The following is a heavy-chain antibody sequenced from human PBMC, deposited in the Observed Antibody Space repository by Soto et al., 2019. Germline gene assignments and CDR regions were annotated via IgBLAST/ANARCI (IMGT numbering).Heavy chain of an antibody. D-gene: IGHD4-17*01. V-gene: IGHV3-48*02. J-gene: IGHJ4*02. CDR1: GFSVRSYG. CDR3: ARDSDPVTPDYSDY. Sequence: GGSLRLSCAASGFSVRSYGMNWVRQAPGKGLECISSMPSSGNNIYYADSVKGRFTMSRDDAKNSLYLQMGSLRDEDTAVYYCARDSDPVTPDYSDYWGQGTLVTVSS. CDR2: MPSSGNNI.